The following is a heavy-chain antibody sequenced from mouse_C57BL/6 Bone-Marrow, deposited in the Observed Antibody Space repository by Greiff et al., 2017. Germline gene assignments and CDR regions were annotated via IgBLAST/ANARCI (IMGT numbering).Heavy chain of an antibody. Sequence: QVQLQQPGAELVKPGASVKLSCKASGYTFTSYWMHWVKQRPGPGLEWIGMIHPTSGSTNYNEKFKSKATLTVDNSSSTAYMQLSSLTSEDSAVYYCARGTTYYSNPDYWGQGTTLTVSS. J-gene: IGHJ2*01. D-gene: IGHD2-5*01. CDR2: IHPTSGST. V-gene: IGHV1-64*01. CDR3: ARGTTYYSNPDY. CDR1: GYTFTSYW.